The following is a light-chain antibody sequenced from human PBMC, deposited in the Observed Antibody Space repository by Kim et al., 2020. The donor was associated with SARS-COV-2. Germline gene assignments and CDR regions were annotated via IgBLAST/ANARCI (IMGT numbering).Light chain of an antibody. Sequence: QPVLTQSSSASASLGSSVKLTCTLSSGHSSYIIAWHQQQPGKAPRYLMKLEGSGSNNKGSGVPDRFSGSSSGADRYLTISNLQSEDEADYYCETWDSNTRVFGGGTQLTVL. CDR3: ETWDSNTRV. V-gene: IGLV4-60*03. CDR2: LEGSGSN. J-gene: IGLJ2*01. CDR1: SGHSSYI.